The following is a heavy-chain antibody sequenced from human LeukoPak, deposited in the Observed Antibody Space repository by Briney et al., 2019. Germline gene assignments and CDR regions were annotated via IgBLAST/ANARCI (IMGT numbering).Heavy chain of an antibody. CDR1: GYTFTSYY. CDR2: INPSIGST. D-gene: IGHD6-13*01. CDR3: ARGDRSSSFIDY. Sequence: ASVKVSCKASGYTFTSYYMHWVRQAPGQGLEWMGIINPSIGSTTYAQKFQGRVTITADKSTSTAYMELSSLRSEDTAVYYCARGDRSSSFIDYWGQGTLVTVSS. V-gene: IGHV1-46*01. J-gene: IGHJ4*02.